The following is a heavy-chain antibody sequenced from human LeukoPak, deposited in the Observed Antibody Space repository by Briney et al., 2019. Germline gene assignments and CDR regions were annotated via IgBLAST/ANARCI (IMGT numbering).Heavy chain of an antibody. J-gene: IGHJ3*02. CDR1: GFTFSSYA. Sequence: GGSLRLSCAASGFTFSSYAMHWVRQAPGKGLEWVAVISYDGSNKYYADSVKGRFTISRDNSKNTLYLQMNSLRAEDTAVYYCAKISSGWTIHDAFDIWGQGTMVTVSS. CDR2: ISYDGSNK. V-gene: IGHV3-30-3*02. D-gene: IGHD6-19*01. CDR3: AKISSGWTIHDAFDI.